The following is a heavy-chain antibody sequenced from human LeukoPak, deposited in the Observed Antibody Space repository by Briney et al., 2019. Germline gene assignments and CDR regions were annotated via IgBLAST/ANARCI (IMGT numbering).Heavy chain of an antibody. D-gene: IGHD6-19*01. CDR1: GYTFTGHC. CDR2: INPNSGGT. Sequence: SVTVSFKASGYTFTGHCMHWVRQAPGQGHEGMGCINPNSGGTNYAQQFQGRVTITRDTSISTAYMQLSRLRSGDTPAYYCARDRQVAGTSDYYYYMDVWGKGTTVTVSS. CDR3: ARDRQVAGTSDYYYYMDV. J-gene: IGHJ6*03. V-gene: IGHV1-2*02.